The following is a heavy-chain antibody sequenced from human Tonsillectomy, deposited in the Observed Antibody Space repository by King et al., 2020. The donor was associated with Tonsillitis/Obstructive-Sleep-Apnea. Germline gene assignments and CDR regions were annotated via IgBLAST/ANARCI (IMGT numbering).Heavy chain of an antibody. CDR1: GYTFTRFG. CDR3: AAASTAPYYFDY. V-gene: IGHV1-3*01. J-gene: IGHJ4*02. Sequence: HDQLVQYGAEVKKPGASVKVSCKASGYTFTRFGMHWVRQAPGQRLEWMGWINAGNGNTKYSQKFQGRVTITRDTSASTAYMELSGLTSEDTAVYYCAAASTAPYYFDYWGQGTLVTVSS. CDR2: INAGNGNT. D-gene: IGHD1-1*01.